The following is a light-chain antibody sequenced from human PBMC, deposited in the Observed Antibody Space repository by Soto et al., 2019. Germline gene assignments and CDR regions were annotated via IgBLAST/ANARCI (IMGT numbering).Light chain of an antibody. CDR2: SVS. J-gene: IGKJ1*01. CDR3: QLYGSSPWT. V-gene: IGKV3-20*01. Sequence: EIVLTQSPGPLSLSPGERATLSCRASQSVSHRYLACYQQEPGQAPRLLIHSVSIRATGIPDRFSGSGSGTDFALTISRLEPEDFAVYYCQLYGSSPWTFVQGNKVVLK. CDR1: QSVSHRY.